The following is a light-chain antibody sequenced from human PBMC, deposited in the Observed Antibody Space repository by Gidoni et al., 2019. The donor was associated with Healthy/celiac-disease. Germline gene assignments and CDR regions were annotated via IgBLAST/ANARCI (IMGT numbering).Light chain of an antibody. CDR2: AAS. Sequence: ATRITQSPSSFSASTGDRVTITCRASPGMSSYLAWYQQKPGKAPKLLLYAASTLQSGVPSRFSGSGSGTDFPLTISCLQSEDFATYYCQQYYSYPLLTFGGGTKVEIK. CDR3: QQYYSYPLLT. J-gene: IGKJ4*01. CDR1: PGMSSY. V-gene: IGKV1-8*01.